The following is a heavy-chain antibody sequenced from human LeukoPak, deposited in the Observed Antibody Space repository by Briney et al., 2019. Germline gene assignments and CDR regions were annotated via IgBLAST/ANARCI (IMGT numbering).Heavy chain of an antibody. CDR3: ARVPALWFGEFYYFDY. J-gene: IGHJ4*02. CDR1: GGSISSSSYY. CDR2: IYYSGST. V-gene: IGHV4-39*07. Sequence: SETLSLTCTVSGGSISSSSYYWGWIRQPPGKGLEWIGSIYYSGSTYYNPSLKSRVTISVDTSKNQFSLKLSSVTAADTAVYYCARVPALWFGEFYYFDYWGQGTLVTVSS. D-gene: IGHD3-10*01.